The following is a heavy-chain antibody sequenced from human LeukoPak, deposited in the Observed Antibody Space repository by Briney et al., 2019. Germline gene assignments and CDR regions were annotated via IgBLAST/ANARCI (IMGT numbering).Heavy chain of an antibody. CDR1: GFTFSTYV. CDR3: ARDFSGAIDY. D-gene: IGHD3-10*01. CDR2: IRYDGNNK. J-gene: IGHJ4*02. V-gene: IGHV3-33*01. Sequence: GGSLRLSCAASGFTFSTYVMHWVRQAPGKGLEWVAVIRYDGNNKFYVDSVRGRFTISRDNSKNTLYLQMNSLRAEDTAVYFCARDFSGAIDYWGQGTVVTVSS.